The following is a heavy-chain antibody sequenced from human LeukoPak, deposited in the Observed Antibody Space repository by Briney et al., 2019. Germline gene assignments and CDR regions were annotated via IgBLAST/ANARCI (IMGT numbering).Heavy chain of an antibody. Sequence: GGSLRLSCAASGFTFSSYGMHWVRQAPGKGLEWVAVIWYDGSNKYYADSVKGRFTISRDNSKNTLYLQMNSLRAEDTAVYYCARVREMATIASFDYWGQGTLVTVSS. CDR3: ARVREMATIASFDY. CDR1: GFTFSSYG. J-gene: IGHJ4*02. D-gene: IGHD5-24*01. CDR2: IWYDGSNK. V-gene: IGHV3-33*01.